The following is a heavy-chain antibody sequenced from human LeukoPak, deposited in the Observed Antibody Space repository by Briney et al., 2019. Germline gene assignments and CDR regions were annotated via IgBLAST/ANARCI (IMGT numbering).Heavy chain of an antibody. V-gene: IGHV3-48*02. J-gene: IGHJ4*02. CDR2: ISSSSSTI. D-gene: IGHD3-22*01. CDR3: ARPYYYDSSGYPY. Sequence: GGSLRLSCAASGFTFRSYSMNWVRQAPGKGLEWVSYISSSSSTIYYADSVKGRFTISRDNAKNSLYLQMNSLRDEDTAVYYCARPYYYDSSGYPYWGQGTLVTVSS. CDR1: GFTFRSYS.